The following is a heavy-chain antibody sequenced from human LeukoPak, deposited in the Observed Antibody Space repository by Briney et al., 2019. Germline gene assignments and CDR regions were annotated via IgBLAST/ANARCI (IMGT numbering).Heavy chain of an antibody. D-gene: IGHD3-10*01. CDR3: ARELLWFGELAFDI. J-gene: IGHJ3*02. CDR1: GYTFTIYA. CDR2: INAGNGNT. V-gene: IGHV1-3*01. Sequence: ASVKVSCTASGYTFTIYAMHWVRQAPGQRLEWMGWINAGNGNTKYSQKFQGRVTITKDTSASTAYMELSSLRSEDTAVYYCARELLWFGELAFDIWGQGTMVTVSS.